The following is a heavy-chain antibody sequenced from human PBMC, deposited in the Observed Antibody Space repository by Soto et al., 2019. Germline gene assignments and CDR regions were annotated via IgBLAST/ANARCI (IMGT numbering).Heavy chain of an antibody. CDR1: GFTFSSYG. V-gene: IGHV3-30*18. CDR3: AKDETQLVYYYYYGMDV. D-gene: IGHD6-6*01. J-gene: IGHJ6*02. Sequence: GGSLRLSCAASGFTFSSYGMHWVRQAPGKGLEWVAVISYDGSNEYYADSVKGRFTISRDNSKNTLYLQMNSLRAEDTAVYYCAKDETQLVYYYYYGMDVWGQGTTVTVSS. CDR2: ISYDGSNE.